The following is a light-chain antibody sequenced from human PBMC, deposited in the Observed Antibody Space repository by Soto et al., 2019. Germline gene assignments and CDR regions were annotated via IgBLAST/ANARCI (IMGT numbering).Light chain of an antibody. J-gene: IGKJ1*01. CDR3: HPGYSTPST. V-gene: IGKV1-39*01. CDR1: QSISSY. CDR2: AAS. Sequence: DIQMTQSLSSLSAAVGDRVTITCRASQSISSYLNWYQQKPGKAPQLLIYAASNLQSGVPSRFSGSGSGTDFTLTISSLQPEDFAIYPCHPGYSTPSTFGQGTKVAIK.